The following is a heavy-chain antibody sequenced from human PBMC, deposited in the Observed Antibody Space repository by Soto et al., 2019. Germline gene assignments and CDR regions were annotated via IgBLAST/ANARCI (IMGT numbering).Heavy chain of an antibody. CDR3: ARVQTPWIQLWRGGDWFDP. CDR1: GGSFSGYY. D-gene: IGHD5-18*01. V-gene: IGHV4-34*01. J-gene: IGHJ5*02. Sequence: SETLSLTCAVYGGSFSGYYWSWIRQPPGKGLEWIGEINHSGSTNYNPSLKSRVTISVDTSKNQFSLKLSSVTAADTAVYYCARVQTPWIQLWRGGDWFDPWGQGTLVTVS. CDR2: INHSGST.